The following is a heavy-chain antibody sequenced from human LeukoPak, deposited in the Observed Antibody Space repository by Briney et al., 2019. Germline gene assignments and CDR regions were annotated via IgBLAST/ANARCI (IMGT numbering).Heavy chain of an antibody. CDR2: IYYSGST. CDR3: ARERPDAYLSYGALGNWFDP. CDR1: GGSISSSSYY. V-gene: IGHV4-39*07. J-gene: IGHJ5*02. Sequence: SQTLSLTCTVSGGSISSSSYYWGWIRQPPGKGLEWIGSIYYSGSTYYNPSLKRRVTISVDTSKNQFSLKLSSVTAADTAVYYCARERPDAYLSYGALGNWFDPWGQGTLVTVSS. D-gene: IGHD4-17*01.